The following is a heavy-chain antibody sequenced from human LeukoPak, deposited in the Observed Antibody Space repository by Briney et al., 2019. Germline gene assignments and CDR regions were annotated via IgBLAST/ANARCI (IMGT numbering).Heavy chain of an antibody. Sequence: PSEPLSLTCTVSGGSISSYYWSWIRQPPGKGLEWIGYIYYSGSTNYNPSLKSRVTISVDTSKNPFSLKLSSVTAADTAVYYCAREIPHYYGIDVWGQGTTVTVSS. CDR3: AREIPHYYGIDV. J-gene: IGHJ6*02. V-gene: IGHV4-59*01. CDR2: IYYSGST. CDR1: GGSISSYY. D-gene: IGHD2-2*02.